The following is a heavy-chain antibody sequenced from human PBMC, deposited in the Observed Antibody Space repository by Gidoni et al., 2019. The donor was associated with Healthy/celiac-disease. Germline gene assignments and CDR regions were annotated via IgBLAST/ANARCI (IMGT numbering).Heavy chain of an antibody. CDR3: AHRGELDFHAFDI. CDR2: IYWNDDK. J-gene: IGHJ3*02. CDR1: GFPPSTSGVG. Sequence: HIILKDSGPSLVKPTKTLTLLCSFSGFPPSTSGVGLGWIRQPPGKALAWLALIYWNDDKRYSPSLKSRLTITKDTTKNQVVLTMTNMDPVDTATYYCAHRGELDFHAFDIWGQGTMVTVSS. D-gene: IGHD3-3*01. V-gene: IGHV2-5*01.